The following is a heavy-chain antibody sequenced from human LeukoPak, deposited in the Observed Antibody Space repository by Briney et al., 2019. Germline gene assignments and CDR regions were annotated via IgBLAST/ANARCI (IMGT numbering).Heavy chain of an antibody. V-gene: IGHV3-23*01. CDR1: GFTFSSYA. D-gene: IGHD3-3*01. CDR2: ISGSGGST. Sequence: PGGSLRLSCAASGFTFSSYAMHWVRQAPGKGLEWVSAISGSGGSTYYADSVKGRFTISRDNSKNTLYLQMNSLRAEDTAVYYCAKDHPYYDFWSGYYGGDYWGQGTLVTVSS. CDR3: AKDHPYYDFWSGYYGGDY. J-gene: IGHJ4*02.